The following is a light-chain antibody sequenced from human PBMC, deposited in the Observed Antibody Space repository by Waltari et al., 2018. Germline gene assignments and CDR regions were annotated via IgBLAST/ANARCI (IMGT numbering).Light chain of an antibody. Sequence: DIQMTQSPSSLSASVGDGVTITCRASQSISIYLNWYQQKPGKAPKLLIYAASTLHSGVPSRFSGSGSGTEFTLTISSLQSEDFAVYYCQQYNNWPPLTFGGGTKVEIK. CDR3: QQYNNWPPLT. CDR2: AAS. V-gene: IGKV1-39*01. J-gene: IGKJ4*01. CDR1: QSISIY.